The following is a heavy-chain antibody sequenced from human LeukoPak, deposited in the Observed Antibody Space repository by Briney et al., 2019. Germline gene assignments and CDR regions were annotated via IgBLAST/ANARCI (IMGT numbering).Heavy chain of an antibody. Sequence: ASVKVSCKASGYTFTGYYMHWVRQAPGQGLEWMGWINPNSGGTNYAQKFQGRVTTTRDTSISTAYMELSRLRSDDTAVYYCARATVPFPLYYFDYWGQGTLATVSS. J-gene: IGHJ4*02. CDR3: ARATVPFPLYYFDY. D-gene: IGHD4-17*01. CDR2: INPNSGGT. CDR1: GYTFTGYY. V-gene: IGHV1-2*02.